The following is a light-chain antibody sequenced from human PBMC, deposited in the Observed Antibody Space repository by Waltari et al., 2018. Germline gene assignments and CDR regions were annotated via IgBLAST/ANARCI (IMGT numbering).Light chain of an antibody. V-gene: IGLV2-14*03. J-gene: IGLJ3*02. Sequence: QSALTQPASVSGSPGQSITISCTGTSSDIGYYNYVPWYQHHPGTAPTLMISDVSNRPSGVSNRFSGSKSGDTASLTISGLQAEDEAEYYCSSFTTRNTWVFGGGTKLTVL. CDR2: DVS. CDR3: SSFTTRNTWV. CDR1: SSDIGYYNY.